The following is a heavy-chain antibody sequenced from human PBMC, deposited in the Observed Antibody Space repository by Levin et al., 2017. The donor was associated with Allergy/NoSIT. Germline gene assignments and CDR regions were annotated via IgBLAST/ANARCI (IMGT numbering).Heavy chain of an antibody. J-gene: IGHJ4*02. V-gene: IGHV3-30*04. CDR2: ISYDGSTK. CDR3: TREKSFYFDY. Sequence: GESLKISCAASGFTFSSTAMHWVRQAPGKGLEWVTVISYDGSTKYYADSVKGRFTISRDNSKNTLYLEMNSLRGEDSAVYYCTREKSFYFDYWGQGTLVTVSS. CDR1: GFTFSSTA.